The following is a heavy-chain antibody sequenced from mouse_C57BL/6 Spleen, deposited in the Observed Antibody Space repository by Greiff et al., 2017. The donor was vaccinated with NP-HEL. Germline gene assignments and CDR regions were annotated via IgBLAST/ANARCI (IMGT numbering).Heavy chain of an antibody. J-gene: IGHJ1*03. D-gene: IGHD1-1*01. V-gene: IGHV1-47*01. CDR3: AMHYYGSSDWYYDV. CDR1: GYTFTTYP. Sequence: VQLQQSGAELVKPGASVKMSCKASGYTFTTYPIEWMKQTHGKSLEWIGNFHPYNDDTKYNEKFKGKATLTVEKSSSTVYLELSRLTSDDSTVYYCAMHYYGSSDWYYDVWGTGTPVTVSS. CDR2: FHPYNDDT.